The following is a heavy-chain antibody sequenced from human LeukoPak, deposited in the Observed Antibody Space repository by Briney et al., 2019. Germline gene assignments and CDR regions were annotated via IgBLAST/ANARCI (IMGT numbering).Heavy chain of an antibody. CDR3: ARSSAVAIDDFDF. V-gene: IGHV4-59*01. J-gene: IGHJ4*02. D-gene: IGHD6-19*01. CDR2: IYYTGNT. CDR1: GGSISSYY. Sequence: PSETLSLTCTVSGGSISSYYWSWIRQPPGKGLEWIAYIYYTGNTNYNPSLRGRVTISLDTSKNQFSLKLSSVTAADAAVYYCARSSAVAIDDFDFWGQGTLVTVSS.